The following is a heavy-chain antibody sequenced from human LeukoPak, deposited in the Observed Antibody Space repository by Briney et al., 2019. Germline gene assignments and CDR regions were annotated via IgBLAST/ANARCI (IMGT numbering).Heavy chain of an antibody. CDR3: ARDDPGTYYDFWSGYYMDQLRGMFDY. Sequence: ASVKVSCKASGYTFTSHGISWVRQAPGQGLEWMGWISAYNGNTNYAQKLQGRVTMTTDTSTSTAYMELRSLRSDDTAVYYCARDDPGTYYDFWSGYYMDQLRGMFDYWGQGTLVTVSS. CDR1: GYTFTSHG. J-gene: IGHJ4*02. D-gene: IGHD3-3*01. V-gene: IGHV1-18*01. CDR2: ISAYNGNT.